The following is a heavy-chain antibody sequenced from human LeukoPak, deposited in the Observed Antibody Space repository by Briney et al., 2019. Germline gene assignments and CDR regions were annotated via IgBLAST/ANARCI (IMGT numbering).Heavy chain of an antibody. V-gene: IGHV6-1*01. D-gene: IGHD6-19*01. CDR1: GDSVSSNNGA. CDR2: TYYRSKWYN. CDR3: ARDLGTSGWYTFDF. J-gene: IGHJ4*02. Sequence: SQTLSLTCAISGDSVSSNNGAWNWIRQSPSRGLEWLGRTYYRSKWYNDYAAFIQGRITINPDTSKNQFSLQLNSVTPEDTAVYYCARDLGTSGWYTFDFWGQGILVTVSS.